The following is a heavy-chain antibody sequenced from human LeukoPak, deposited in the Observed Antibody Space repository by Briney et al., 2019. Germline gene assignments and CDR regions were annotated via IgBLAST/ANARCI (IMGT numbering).Heavy chain of an antibody. Sequence: ASVKVSCKASGYSFIDYYMHWVRQAPGQGLEWMGWINPKSGGTNYAQKFQDRVTMTTDTSISTAYMELSRLTPDDTAVYYCGPATMTFDYWGQGTLVTVSS. D-gene: IGHD5-24*01. CDR1: GYSFIDYY. CDR2: INPKSGGT. J-gene: IGHJ4*02. V-gene: IGHV1-2*02. CDR3: GPATMTFDY.